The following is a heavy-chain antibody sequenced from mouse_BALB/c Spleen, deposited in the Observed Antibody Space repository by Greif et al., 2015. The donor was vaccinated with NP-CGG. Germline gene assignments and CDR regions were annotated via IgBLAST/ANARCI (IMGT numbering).Heavy chain of an antibody. J-gene: IGHJ1*01. V-gene: IGHV1-77*01. CDR2: IYPGSGNT. Sequence: QVQLQQSGAELAMPGASVKLSCKASGYTFTDYYINWVKQRTGQGLEWIGEIYPGSGNTYYNEKFKGKATLTADKSSSTAYMQLSSLTSEDSAVYFCARDSRYFDVWGAGTTVTVSS. CDR3: ARDSRYFDV. CDR1: GYTFTDYY.